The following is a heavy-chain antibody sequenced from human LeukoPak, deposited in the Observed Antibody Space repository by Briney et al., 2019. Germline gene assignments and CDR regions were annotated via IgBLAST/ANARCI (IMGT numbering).Heavy chain of an antibody. D-gene: IGHD6-6*01. CDR2: IYYTGST. Sequence: SETLSLTCSVSGGSISSLYWSWIRQPPGKGLEWIGYIYYTGSTNYNPSLKSRVTMFVDMSKNQFSLRLSYVTAADTAVYYCARHRAYSSSSPFDYWGQGTLVTVSS. V-gene: IGHV4-59*08. CDR3: ARHRAYSSSSPFDY. CDR1: GGSISSLY. J-gene: IGHJ4*02.